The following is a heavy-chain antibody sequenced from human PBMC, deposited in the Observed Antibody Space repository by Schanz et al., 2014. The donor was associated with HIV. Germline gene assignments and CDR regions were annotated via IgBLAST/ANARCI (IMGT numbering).Heavy chain of an antibody. CDR3: ARDKMDTGGLDV. CDR2: INTNGGGT. CDR1: RYSFTRYG. Sequence: QVQLVQSGAEVKKPGASVKVSCKGSRYSFTRYGISWVRQAPGQGLQWMGVINTNGGGTSDTLQGRVIITRDTSTRTAYMSLSLLRFEHSAVYYCARDKMDTGGLDVWGQGTTVTVSS. V-gene: IGHV1-46*01. J-gene: IGHJ6*02.